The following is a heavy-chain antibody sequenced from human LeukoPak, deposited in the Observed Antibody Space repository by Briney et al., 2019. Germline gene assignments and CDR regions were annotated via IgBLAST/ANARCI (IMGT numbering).Heavy chain of an antibody. CDR1: GGSISSSSYY. D-gene: IGHD3-3*01. CDR3: ARGTSDRQSITIFGVVTPGWFDP. Sequence: ASETLSLTCTVSGGSISSSSYYWGWIRQPPGKGLEWIGSIYYSGSTYYNPSLKSRVTISVDTSKNQFSLKLSSVTAADTAVYYCARGTSDRQSITIFGVVTPGWFDPWGQGTLVTVSS. CDR2: IYYSGST. V-gene: IGHV4-39*01. J-gene: IGHJ5*02.